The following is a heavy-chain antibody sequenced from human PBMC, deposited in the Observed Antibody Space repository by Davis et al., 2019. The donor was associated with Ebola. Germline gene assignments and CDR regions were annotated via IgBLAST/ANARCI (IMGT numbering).Heavy chain of an antibody. CDR3: AAGGSRGGFDV. D-gene: IGHD1-26*01. V-gene: IGHV1-24*01. CDR2: FDPENNEI. Sequence: ASVKVSCKASGYILTELSIHWVRQAPRQGLEWMGNFDPENNEIIYAHKFEGRVRMTEDTSTHTAYMELSSLRSEDSAVYYCAAGGSRGGFDVWGQGTMVTVS. J-gene: IGHJ3*01. CDR1: GYILTELS.